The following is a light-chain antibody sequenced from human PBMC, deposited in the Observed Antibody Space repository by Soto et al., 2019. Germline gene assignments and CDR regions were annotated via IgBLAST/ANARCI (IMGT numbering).Light chain of an antibody. J-gene: IGKJ3*01. CDR3: QKSDHLPL. Sequence: DIQMTQSPPSLSASVGDRVTITCQASQDIGNSLNWYQHKPGKAPKLVIYDAYNLETGVPSTFSGSGYGTDFTFTISXLRPEDIATYYCQKSDHLPLFGPGTKVDIK. CDR2: DAY. V-gene: IGKV1-33*01. CDR1: QDIGNS.